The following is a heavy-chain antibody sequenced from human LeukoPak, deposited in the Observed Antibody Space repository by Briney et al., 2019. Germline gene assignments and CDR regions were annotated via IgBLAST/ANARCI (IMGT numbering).Heavy chain of an antibody. V-gene: IGHV3-33*01. CDR3: ARGRQQLGLFDY. J-gene: IGHJ4*02. CDR2: IWYDGSNK. Sequence: PGGSLRLSCAASGFTFSSYGMHWVRQAPGKGLEWVAVIWYDGSNKYYADSVKGRFTISRDNSKNTLYLQMNSLRAEDTAVYYRARGRQQLGLFDYWGQGTLVTVSS. D-gene: IGHD6-13*01. CDR1: GFTFSSYG.